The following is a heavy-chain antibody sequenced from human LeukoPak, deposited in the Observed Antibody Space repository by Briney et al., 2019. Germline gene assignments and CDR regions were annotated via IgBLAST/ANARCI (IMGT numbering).Heavy chain of an antibody. CDR2: INHSGST. CDR1: GGSFSGYY. V-gene: IGHV4-34*01. CDR3: AGRPYYYYMDV. Sequence: ASETLSLTCAVYGGSFSGYYWSWIRQPPGKGLEWIGEINHSGSTNYNPSLKSRVTISVDTSKNQFSLKLSSVTAADTAVYYCAGRPYYYYMDVWGKGTTVTVSS. J-gene: IGHJ6*03.